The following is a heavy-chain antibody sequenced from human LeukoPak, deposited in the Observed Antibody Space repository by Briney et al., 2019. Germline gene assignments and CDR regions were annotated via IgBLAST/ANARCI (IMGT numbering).Heavy chain of an antibody. J-gene: IGHJ4*02. CDR3: ARVSRDYDILTGYLYYFDY. D-gene: IGHD3-9*01. Sequence: SETLSLTCTVSGGSVSSGSYYWSWIRQPPGKGLEWIGYIYYSGSTNYNPSLKSRVTISVDTSKNQFSLKLSSVTAADTAVYYCARVSRDYDILTGYLYYFDYWGRGTLVTVSS. V-gene: IGHV4-61*01. CDR2: IYYSGST. CDR1: GGSVSSGSYY.